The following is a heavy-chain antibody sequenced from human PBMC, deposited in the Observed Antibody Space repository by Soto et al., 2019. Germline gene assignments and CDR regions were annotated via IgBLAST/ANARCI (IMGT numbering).Heavy chain of an antibody. D-gene: IGHD3-10*01. CDR3: AKDRSSRGYMDV. CDR1: GFTFSSYG. J-gene: IGHJ6*03. Sequence: PGGSLRLSCAASGFTFSSYGMHWARQAPGKGLEWVAVISYDGSNKYYADSVKGRFTISRDNSKNTLYLQMNSLRAEDTAVYYCAKDRSSRGYMDVWGKGTTVTVSS. V-gene: IGHV3-30*18. CDR2: ISYDGSNK.